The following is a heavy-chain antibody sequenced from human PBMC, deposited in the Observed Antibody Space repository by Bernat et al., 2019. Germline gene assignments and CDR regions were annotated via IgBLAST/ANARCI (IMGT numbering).Heavy chain of an antibody. Sequence: EVQLLESGGGLVQPGGSLRLSCAASGFTVSSNYMSWVRQAPGKGLEWVSVIYSGGSTYYADSVKGRFTISRDNSKNTLYLQMNSLRAEDTAVYYCASSYGDYEPFDYWGQGTLVTVSS. CDR2: IYSGGST. J-gene: IGHJ4*02. CDR3: ASSYGDYEPFDY. V-gene: IGHV3-66*01. D-gene: IGHD4-17*01. CDR1: GFTVSSNY.